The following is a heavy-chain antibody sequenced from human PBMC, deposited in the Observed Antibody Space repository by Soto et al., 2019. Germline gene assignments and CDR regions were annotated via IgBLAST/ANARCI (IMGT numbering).Heavy chain of an antibody. CDR3: ARSFIPYRRNVRAEYFQH. CDR1: GYTFTSYA. Sequence: ASVKVSCKASGYTFTSYAMHWVRQAPGQRLEWIGWINAGNVNTKYLQKFQGRVTITRDTSASTAYMELSSLISEDTAVYYFARSFIPYRRNVRAEYFQHWGQGTLVTVSS. J-gene: IGHJ1*01. CDR2: INAGNVNT. V-gene: IGHV1-3*01. D-gene: IGHD3-16*01.